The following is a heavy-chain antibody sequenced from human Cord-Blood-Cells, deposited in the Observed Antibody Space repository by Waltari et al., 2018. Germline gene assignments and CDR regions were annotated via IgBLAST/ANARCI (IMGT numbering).Heavy chain of an antibody. D-gene: IGHD3-22*01. CDR2: ITHSGST. CDR1: GRSFSGYY. V-gene: IGHV4-34*01. Sequence: QVQLQQWGAGLLKPSETLSLTCAVYGRSFSGYYWSWIRQPPGKGLEWIGEITHSGSTNYNPSLKSRVTISVDTSKNQFSLKLSSVTAADTAVYYCARGDYYDSSGYYSAFDIWGQGTMVTVSS. CDR3: ARGDYYDSSGYYSAFDI. J-gene: IGHJ3*02.